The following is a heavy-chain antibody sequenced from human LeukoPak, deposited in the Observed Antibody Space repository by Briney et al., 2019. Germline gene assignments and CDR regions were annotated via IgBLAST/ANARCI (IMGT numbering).Heavy chain of an antibody. D-gene: IGHD1-14*01. CDR2: IKQDGSEK. V-gene: IGHV3-7*01. CDR3: ARDMRPEVPASSGYYYGMDV. J-gene: IGHJ6*01. CDR1: GFSFSSFP. Sequence: GGSLRLSCAASGFSFSSFPMSWVRQAPGKGLEWVADIKQDGSEKYFLDSVKGRFTISRDHAKKSLYLQMNSLRVEDTAVYYCARDMRPEVPASSGYYYGMDVWGQGTTVTVSS.